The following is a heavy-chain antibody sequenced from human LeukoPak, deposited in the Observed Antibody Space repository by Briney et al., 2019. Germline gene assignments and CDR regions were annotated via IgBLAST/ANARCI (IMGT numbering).Heavy chain of an antibody. J-gene: IGHJ4*02. CDR2: INHSGST. V-gene: IGHV4-34*01. CDR3: ARWDSSGYQAFDY. D-gene: IGHD3-22*01. CDR1: GGSFSGYY. Sequence: SETLSLTCAVYGGSFSGYYWSWVRQPPGKGLEWIGEINHSGSTNYNPSLKSRVTISVDTSKNQFSLKLSSVTAADTAVYYCARWDSSGYQAFDYWGQGTLVTVSS.